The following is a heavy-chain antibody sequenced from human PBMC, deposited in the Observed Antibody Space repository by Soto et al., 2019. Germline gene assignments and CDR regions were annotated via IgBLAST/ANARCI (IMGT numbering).Heavy chain of an antibody. CDR2: ISGSGGST. D-gene: IGHD1-26*01. CDR3: ARASSPGGTYFPLWF. V-gene: IGHV3-23*01. Sequence: AVGSLRLSCAASGFTFSSYGMSWVRQAPGKGLEWVSSISGSGGSTYYADSVKGRFTISRDNSKNTLYLQMNSLRAEDTAVYYCARASSPGGTYFPLWFWGQGTLVTVSS. J-gene: IGHJ4*02. CDR1: GFTFSSYG.